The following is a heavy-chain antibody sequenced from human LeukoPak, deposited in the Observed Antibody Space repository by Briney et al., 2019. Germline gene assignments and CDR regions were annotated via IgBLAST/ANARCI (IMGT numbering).Heavy chain of an antibody. CDR1: GYTFTGYY. V-gene: IGHV1-2*06. CDR2: INPNSGGT. D-gene: IGHD6-13*01. CDR3: ARDSPYRSSCDY. Sequence: ASVKVSCKASGYTFTGYYMHWVRQAPGQGLEWMGRINPNSGGTNYAQKFQGRVTMTRDTSISTAYMELSRLRSDDTAVYYCARDSPYRSSCDYWGQGTLVTVSS. J-gene: IGHJ4*02.